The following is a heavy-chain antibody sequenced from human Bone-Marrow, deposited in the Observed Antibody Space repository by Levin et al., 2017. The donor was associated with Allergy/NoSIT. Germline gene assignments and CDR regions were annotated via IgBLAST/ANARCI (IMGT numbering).Heavy chain of an antibody. CDR2: INPVNGNT. V-gene: IGHV1-3*01. J-gene: IGHJ5*02. CDR1: GYSFTHYA. Sequence: VASVKVSCKASGYSFTHYAMHWVRQAPGQRLEWMGWINPVNGNTKYSQNFQGRVTITKDTSASTVYVELSSLRSEDTAVYYCAREVIPRGSSRQWLPLDWFDPWGQGTLVTVST. CDR3: AREVIPRGSSRQWLPLDWFDP. D-gene: IGHD5-12*01.